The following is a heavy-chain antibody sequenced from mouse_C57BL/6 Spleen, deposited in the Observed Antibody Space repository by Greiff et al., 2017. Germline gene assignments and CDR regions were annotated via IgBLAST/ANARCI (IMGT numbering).Heavy chain of an antibody. CDR2: IHPNSGST. CDR1: GYTFTSYW. CDR3: ARSRGYYDAMDY. D-gene: IGHD1-1*02. V-gene: IGHV1-64*01. Sequence: QVQLQQPGAELVKPGASVKLSCKASGYTFTSYWMHWVKQRPGQGLEWIGMIHPNSGSTNYNEKFKSKATLTVDKSSSTAYMQLSSLTAEDSAVYYWARSRGYYDAMDYWGQGTSVTVSS. J-gene: IGHJ4*01.